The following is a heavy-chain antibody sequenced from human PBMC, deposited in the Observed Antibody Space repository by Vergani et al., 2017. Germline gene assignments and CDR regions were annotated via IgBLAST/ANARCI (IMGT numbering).Heavy chain of an antibody. Sequence: EVQMVESGGGLVKPGGSLRLSCVASGFTFSHYSMNWVRQAPGKGLEWVSAISGSGGNTFYTDSVKGRFTISRDNSKDTLYLQMNSLRVEDTAIYYCAKARDPNCKGGNCYSYYYGLDLWGQGTTVTVSS. CDR3: AKARDPNCKGGNCYSYYYGLDL. CDR1: GFTFSHYS. J-gene: IGHJ6*02. D-gene: IGHD2-15*01. V-gene: IGHV3-23*04. CDR2: ISGSGGNT.